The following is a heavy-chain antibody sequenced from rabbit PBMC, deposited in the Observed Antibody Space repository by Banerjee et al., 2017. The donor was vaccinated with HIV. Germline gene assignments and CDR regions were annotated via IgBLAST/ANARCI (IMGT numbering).Heavy chain of an antibody. CDR1: GFSFSSTYY. V-gene: IGHV1S40*01. CDR3: ARDLAGVIGWNFNL. Sequence: QSLEESGGGLVKPEGSLTLTCTASGFSFSSTYYMCWVRQAPGKGLEWIGCIGGGSIGDTYYASWAKGRFTISKTSSTTVTLQMTSLTAADTASYFCARDLAGVIGWNFNLWGPGTLVTVS. D-gene: IGHD4-1*01. J-gene: IGHJ4*01. CDR2: IGGGSIGDT.